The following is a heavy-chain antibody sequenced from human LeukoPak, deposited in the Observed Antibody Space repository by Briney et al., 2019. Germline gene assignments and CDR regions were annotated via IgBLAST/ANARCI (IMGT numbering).Heavy chain of an antibody. J-gene: IGHJ4*02. D-gene: IGHD3-10*01. Sequence: SETLSLTCVVSGDSIRNDYWWNWVRQPPGKGLEWIGEIYHSGSTNYNPSLKSRVSISVDKSKNQFSLKLSSVTAADTAVYYCARGRSNRAYYYGSGSYKYYFDCWGQGTLVTVSS. V-gene: IGHV4-4*02. CDR3: ARGRSNRAYYYGSGSYKYYFDC. CDR2: IYHSGST. CDR1: GDSIRNDYW.